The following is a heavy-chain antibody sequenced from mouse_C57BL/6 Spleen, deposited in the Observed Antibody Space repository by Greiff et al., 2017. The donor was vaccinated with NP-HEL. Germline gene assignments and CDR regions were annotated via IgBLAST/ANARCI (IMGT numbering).Heavy chain of an antibody. CDR2: INPSNGGT. J-gene: IGHJ2*01. CDR3: AREGVLRLVLDY. D-gene: IGHD1-1*01. CDR1: GYTFTSYW. Sequence: VKLKQPGTELVKPGASVKLSCKASGYTFTSYWMHWVKQRPGQGLEWIGNINPSNGGTNYNEKFKSKATLTVDKSSSTAYMQLSSLTSEDSAVYYCAREGVLRLVLDYWGQGTTLTVSS. V-gene: IGHV1-53*01.